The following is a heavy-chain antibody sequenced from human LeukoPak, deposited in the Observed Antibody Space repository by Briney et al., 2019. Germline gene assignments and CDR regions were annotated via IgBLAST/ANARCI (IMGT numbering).Heavy chain of an antibody. CDR2: ISSSGSTI. V-gene: IGHV3-11*04. CDR1: GFTFSNAW. J-gene: IGHJ6*03. Sequence: GGSLRLSCAASGFTFSNAWMSWVRQAPGKGLEWVSYISSSGSTIYYADSVKGRFTISRDNAKNSLYLQMNSLRAEDTAVYYCARDGLVTTAYFYYYYYMDVWGKGTTVTVSS. D-gene: IGHD4-11*01. CDR3: ARDGLVTTAYFYYYYYMDV.